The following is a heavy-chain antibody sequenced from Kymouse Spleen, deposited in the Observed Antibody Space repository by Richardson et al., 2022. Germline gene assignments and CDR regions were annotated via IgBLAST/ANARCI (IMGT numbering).Heavy chain of an antibody. CDR3: ASRLTTVVSPFDY. CDR1: GGSFSGYY. J-gene: IGHJ4*02. Sequence: QVQLQQWGAGLLKPSETLSLTCAVYGGSFSGYYWSWIRQPPGKGLEWIGEINHSGSTNYNPSLKSRVTISVDTSKNQFSLKLSSVTAADTAVYYCASRLTTVVSPFDYWGQGTLVTVSS. D-gene: IGHD4-23*01. V-gene: IGHV4-34*01. CDR2: INHSGST.